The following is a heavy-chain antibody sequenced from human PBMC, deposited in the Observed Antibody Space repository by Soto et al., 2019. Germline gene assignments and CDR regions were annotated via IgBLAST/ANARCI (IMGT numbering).Heavy chain of an antibody. D-gene: IGHD2-21*02. J-gene: IGHJ4*02. CDR2: IKQDGSEK. Sequence: GSLRLSCAASGCTFRSYWMSWVRQAPGKGLEWVANIKQDGSEKYYVDSVKGRFTISRDNAKNSLYLQMNSLRAEDTAVYYCARGVYCGGDCYSGNYFDYWGQGTLVTVPS. V-gene: IGHV3-7*05. CDR3: ARGVYCGGDCYSGNYFDY. CDR1: GCTFRSYW.